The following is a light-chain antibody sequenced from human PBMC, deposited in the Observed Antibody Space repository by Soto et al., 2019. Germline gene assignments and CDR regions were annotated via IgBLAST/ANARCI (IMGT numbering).Light chain of an antibody. CDR2: DAS. J-gene: IGKJ2*01. CDR3: QQRSNFMYP. CDR1: QSISTN. Sequence: EIVLTQSPATLSLSPGERVTLSCRASQSISTNLAWYQQKPGQAPRLLIYDASNRATGIPARFSGSGSGTGFTLTISSLEPEDFAVYYCQQRSNFMYPFGQGTKLEI. V-gene: IGKV3-11*01.